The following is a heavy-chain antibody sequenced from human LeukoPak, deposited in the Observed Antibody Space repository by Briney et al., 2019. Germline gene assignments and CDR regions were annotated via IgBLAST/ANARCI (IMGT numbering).Heavy chain of an antibody. V-gene: IGHV3-33*08. D-gene: IGHD6-13*01. J-gene: IGHJ4*02. CDR2: LWYDGNNR. CDR3: ARESAAGTCDY. CDR1: GFTFNTHG. Sequence: GGSLRLSCVGSGFTFNTHGMHWVRQAPGKGLEWVAVLWYDGNNRYYADSVKGRFTISRDNSKNTLYLQMNSLRAEDTAVYYCARESAAGTCDYWGQGTLVTVSS.